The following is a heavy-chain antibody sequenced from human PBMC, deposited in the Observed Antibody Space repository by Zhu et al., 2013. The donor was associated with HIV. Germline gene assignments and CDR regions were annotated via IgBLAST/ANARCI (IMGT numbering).Heavy chain of an antibody. CDR1: GYTFTSYG. J-gene: IGHJ5*02. CDR2: IIPIFGTA. V-gene: IGHV1-69*13. Sequence: QVQLVQSGAEVKKPGASVKVSCKASGYTFTSYGISWVRQAPGQGLEWMGGIIPIFGTANYAQKFQGRVTITADESTSTAYMELSSLRSEDTAVYYCASYFSDKTDDFWSGYYNWFDPWGQGTRRSPSPQ. D-gene: IGHD3-3*01. CDR3: ASYFSDKTDDFWSGYYNWFDP.